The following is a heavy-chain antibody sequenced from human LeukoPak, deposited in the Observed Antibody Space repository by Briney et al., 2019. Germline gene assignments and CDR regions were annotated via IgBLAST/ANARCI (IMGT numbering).Heavy chain of an antibody. CDR2: IYYKGST. D-gene: IGHD3-3*01. CDR3: ARVLEWLLWSDAFDI. V-gene: IGHV4-38-2*01. J-gene: IGHJ3*02. CDR1: GFTFSDYS. Sequence: PGGSLGLFCAASGFTFSDYSMNWVRHAPGKGLEWRGSIYYKGSTYYYPYLTSRVTIAVGTSKNQFPLKLSSVTTSDTAVYYCARVLEWLLWSDAFDIWGQGTMVTVSS.